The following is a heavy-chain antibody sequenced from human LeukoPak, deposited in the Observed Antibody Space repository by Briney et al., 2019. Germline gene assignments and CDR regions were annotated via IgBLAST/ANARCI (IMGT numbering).Heavy chain of an antibody. CDR2: MYHSGST. J-gene: IGHJ6*03. V-gene: IGHV4-38-2*01. CDR1: GYSISSGYY. CDR3: ARQGGSSSPYYYYYMDV. Sequence: SETLSLTCAVSGYSISSGYYRGWFRPPPGKGLEWIGCMYHSGSTYYNPSLKSRVTISVDTSKNQFSLKLSSVTAADTAVYYCARQGGSSSPYYYYYMDVWGKGTTVTVSS. D-gene: IGHD6-13*01.